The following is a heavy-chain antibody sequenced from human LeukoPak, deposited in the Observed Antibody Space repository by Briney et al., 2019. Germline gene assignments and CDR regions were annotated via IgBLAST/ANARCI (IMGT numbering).Heavy chain of an antibody. CDR1: GYNFDGYY. CDR2: INPNTDDT. D-gene: IGHD1-26*01. CDR3: ARGEGIVGSTGLSY. Sequence: ASVKVSCTASGYNFDGYYIHWVRQAPGQGLEWMAWINPNTDDTHFAKKSQDRVTLSRDNSISTVYLELRSLRYDDTAVYYCARGEGIVGSTGLSYWGQGTLVSVSS. V-gene: IGHV1-2*02. J-gene: IGHJ4*02.